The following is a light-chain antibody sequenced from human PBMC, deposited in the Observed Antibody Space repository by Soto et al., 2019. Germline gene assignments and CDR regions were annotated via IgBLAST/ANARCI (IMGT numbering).Light chain of an antibody. V-gene: IGKV1-39*01. CDR1: QSISSY. CDR3: QQSYSNPPWT. Sequence: DIQMTQSPSSLSASVGDRVTITCRASQSISSYLNWYQQKPGKAPKLLIYAASSLQSGVPSRFSGSGSGTDFTLTIISLQPEDFATYYCQQSYSNPPWTFGQGTKVEIK. J-gene: IGKJ1*01. CDR2: AAS.